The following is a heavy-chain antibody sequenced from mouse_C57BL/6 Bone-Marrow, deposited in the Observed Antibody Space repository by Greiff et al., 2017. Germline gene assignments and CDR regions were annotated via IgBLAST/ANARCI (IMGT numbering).Heavy chain of an antibody. Sequence: VQLQQSGPVLVKPGASVKMSCKASGYTFTDYYMNWVKQSHGKSLEWIGVINPYNGGTSYNQKFKGKATLTVDKSSSTAYMELNSLTSEDSAVSYYARCPYCYGSRNWYMDVWGTGTSVTVSS. CDR1: GYTFTDYY. J-gene: IGHJ1*03. CDR2: INPYNGGT. V-gene: IGHV1-19*01. D-gene: IGHD1-1*01. CDR3: ARCPYCYGSRNWYMDV.